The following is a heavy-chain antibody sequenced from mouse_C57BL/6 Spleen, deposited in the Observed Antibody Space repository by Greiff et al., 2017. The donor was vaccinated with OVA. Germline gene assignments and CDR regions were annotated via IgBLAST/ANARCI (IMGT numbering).Heavy chain of an antibody. CDR3: ARSPITTVVATNFDY. V-gene: IGHV1-52*01. CDR1: GYTFISYW. J-gene: IGHJ2*01. CDR2: IDPSDSET. D-gene: IGHD1-1*01. Sequence: QVQLQQPGAELVRPGSSVKLSCKASGYTFISYWMHWVKQRPIQGLEWIGNIDPSDSETHYNQKFKDKSTLTVEKSSSTAYMQLSSLTSEDSAVYYCARSPITTVVATNFDYWGQGTTLTVSS.